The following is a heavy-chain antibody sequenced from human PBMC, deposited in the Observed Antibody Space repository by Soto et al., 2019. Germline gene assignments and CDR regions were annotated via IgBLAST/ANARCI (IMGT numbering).Heavy chain of an antibody. CDR2: ISYDGNKK. V-gene: IGHV3-30-3*01. CDR3: ARSVAVAGLDY. Sequence: GGSLRLSCAASGFTLSSYSMHWVRQAPGKGLEWVGVISYDGNKKYYRDSVKGRFSISRDTSNNTVHLQMNSLRPEDTAVYYCARSVAVAGLDYWGQGSL. CDR1: GFTLSSYS. J-gene: IGHJ4*02. D-gene: IGHD6-19*01.